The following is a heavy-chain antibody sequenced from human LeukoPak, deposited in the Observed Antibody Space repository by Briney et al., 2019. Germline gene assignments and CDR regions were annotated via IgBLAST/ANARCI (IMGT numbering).Heavy chain of an antibody. CDR1: GGSFSGYY. D-gene: IGHD6-25*01. Sequence: SETLSLTCAVYGGSFSGYYWSWIRQPPGKGLEWIGEINHSGSTNYNPSLKSRVTISVDTSKNQFSLKLSSVTAADTAVYYCASRPLGGRTYNWFDPWGQGTLVTVSS. V-gene: IGHV4-34*01. CDR3: ASRPLGGRTYNWFDP. J-gene: IGHJ5*02. CDR2: INHSGST.